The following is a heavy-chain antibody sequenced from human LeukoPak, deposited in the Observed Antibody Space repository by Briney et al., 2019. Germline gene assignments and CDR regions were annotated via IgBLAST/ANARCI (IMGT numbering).Heavy chain of an antibody. Sequence: PGGSLRLSCAASGFTFSSYEMNWVGQAPGKGLEWVSGIRANGETTYYADSVRGRFTISRDNSRSMVWLQMNSLTAEDTAMYYCGRDLNWGAFDIRGLGTLVTVSS. D-gene: IGHD7-27*01. CDR2: IRANGETT. CDR3: GRDLNWGAFDI. J-gene: IGHJ3*02. V-gene: IGHV3-23*01. CDR1: GFTFSSYE.